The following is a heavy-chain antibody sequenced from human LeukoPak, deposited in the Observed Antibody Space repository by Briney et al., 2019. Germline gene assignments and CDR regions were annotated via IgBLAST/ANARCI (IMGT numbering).Heavy chain of an antibody. CDR1: GFTFSSYE. D-gene: IGHD3-22*01. V-gene: IGHV3-48*03. CDR3: ARGGGYYYDSSGYYYDY. J-gene: IGHJ4*02. CDR2: TSSSGSTI. Sequence: GGSLRLSCAASGFTFSSYEMNWVRQAPGKGLEWVSYTSSSGSTIYYADSVKGRFTISRDNAKNSLYLQMNSLRAEDTAVYYCARGGGYYYDSSGYYYDYWGQGTLVTVSS.